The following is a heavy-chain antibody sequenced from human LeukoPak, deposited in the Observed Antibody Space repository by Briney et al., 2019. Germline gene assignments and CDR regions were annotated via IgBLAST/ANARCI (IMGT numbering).Heavy chain of an antibody. J-gene: IGHJ6*03. V-gene: IGHV1-3*02. CDR2: NNGGTGYT. D-gene: IGHD5-12*01. Sequence: GASVKVSCKASGSTFTSYAIHWVHQAPGQRLEWMGWNNGGTGYTKYSQEFQDRVTITRDTSASTAYMEMRSLRSEDTAVYYCARGGYRYFYTDVWGKETTVTVSS. CDR3: ARGGYRYFYTDV. CDR1: GSTFTSYA.